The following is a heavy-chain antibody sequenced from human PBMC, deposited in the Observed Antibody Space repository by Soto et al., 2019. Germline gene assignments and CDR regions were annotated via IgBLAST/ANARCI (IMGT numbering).Heavy chain of an antibody. J-gene: IGHJ5*02. CDR1: GGSISSRSYR. CDR3: ARGYSGYGLLGWFDP. D-gene: IGHD5-12*01. CDR2: IYYSGST. V-gene: IGHV4-39*01. Sequence: SETLSLTCSVSGGSISSRSYRWGWIRQPPGKGLEWIGSIYYSGSTYYNPSLKSRVTISVDTSKNQFSLKLSSVTAADTAVYYCARGYSGYGLLGWFDPWGQGTLVT.